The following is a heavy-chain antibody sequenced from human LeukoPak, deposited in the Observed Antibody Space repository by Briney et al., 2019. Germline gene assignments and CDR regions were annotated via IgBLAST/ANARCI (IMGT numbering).Heavy chain of an antibody. CDR3: VKGPRIAVAGTTWHC. Sequence: GGSLRLSCAASGFTFSNFAMGWVRRAPEKGLEWVSAISGNGDDTYYADSVRGRFTISRDNSENTLFLRMSSLRAEDTALYYCVKGPRIAVAGTTWHCWGQGTLVTVSS. V-gene: IGHV3-23*01. J-gene: IGHJ4*02. D-gene: IGHD6-19*01. CDR1: GFTFSNFA. CDR2: ISGNGDDT.